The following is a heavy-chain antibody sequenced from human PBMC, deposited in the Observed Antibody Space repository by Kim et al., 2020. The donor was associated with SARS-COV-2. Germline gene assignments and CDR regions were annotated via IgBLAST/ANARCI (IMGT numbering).Heavy chain of an antibody. CDR2: IYYSGST. Sequence: SETLSLTCTVSGGSISSSSYYWGWIRQPPGKGLACIGSIYYSGSTYYNPSLKSRVTISVDTPKNQFSLKLSSVTAADTAVYYCASPDGVWRGLASWDYWGQGTLVTVSS. V-gene: IGHV4-39*01. CDR1: GGSISSSSYY. J-gene: IGHJ4*02. D-gene: IGHD4-17*01. CDR3: ASPDGVWRGLASWDY.